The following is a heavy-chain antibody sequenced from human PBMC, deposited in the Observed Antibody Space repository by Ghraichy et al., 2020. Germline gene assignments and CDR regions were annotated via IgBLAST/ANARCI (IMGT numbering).Heavy chain of an antibody. V-gene: IGHV4-28*02. Sequence: QTLSLTCAVSGYSISTTNWWAWIRQTPGKGLEWIGYIYSSGSAHYNPSLKSRVTMSVDTSKNQYSLQMTSVTSEDAAVYYCARKAGGSYARGFDLWGQGTKVTVSS. CDR1: GYSISTTNW. J-gene: IGHJ3*01. CDR2: IYSSGSA. CDR3: ARKAGGSYARGFDL. D-gene: IGHD3-16*01.